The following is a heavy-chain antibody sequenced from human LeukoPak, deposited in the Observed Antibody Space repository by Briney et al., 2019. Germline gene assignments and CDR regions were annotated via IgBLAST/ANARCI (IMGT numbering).Heavy chain of an antibody. Sequence: PGGSLRLPCAASGFTFSSYAMNWVRQAPGKGLEWISTISGSDNSTYYADSVKGRFTITRDNSKNTLYLQMNSLRAADTAVYYCAKAKSHFWSALDYWGQGTLVTVSS. CDR2: ISGSDNST. CDR1: GFTFSSYA. D-gene: IGHD3-3*02. CDR3: AKAKSHFWSALDY. V-gene: IGHV3-23*01. J-gene: IGHJ4*02.